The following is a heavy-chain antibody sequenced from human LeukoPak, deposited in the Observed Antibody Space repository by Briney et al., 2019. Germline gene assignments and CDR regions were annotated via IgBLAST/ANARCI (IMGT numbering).Heavy chain of an antibody. CDR2: IYYSGST. Sequence: PSETLSLTCAVYGASFSGYYWSWIRQPPGKGLEWIGYIYYSGSTNYNPSLKSRVTISVDTSKNQFSLKLSSVTAADTAVYYCARGKRGYSYGTFDYWGQGTLVTVSS. V-gene: IGHV4-59*01. CDR3: ARGKRGYSYGTFDY. J-gene: IGHJ4*02. CDR1: GASFSGYY. D-gene: IGHD5-18*01.